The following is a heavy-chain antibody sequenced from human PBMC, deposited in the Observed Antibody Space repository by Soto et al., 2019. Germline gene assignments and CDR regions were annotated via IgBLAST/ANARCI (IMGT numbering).Heavy chain of an antibody. Sequence: RGARRRSWADSGFTFSSYIMNWVRQAPGKGLEWVSSISSSSSYIYYADSVNGRFTISRDNTKNSLYLQMNSLRAEDTAVYYCARTRFLEWFTLWGHGTLVTVSS. D-gene: IGHD3-3*01. J-gene: IGHJ5*02. CDR1: GFTFSSYI. V-gene: IGHV3-21*01. CDR3: ARTRFLEWFTL. CDR2: ISSSSSYI.